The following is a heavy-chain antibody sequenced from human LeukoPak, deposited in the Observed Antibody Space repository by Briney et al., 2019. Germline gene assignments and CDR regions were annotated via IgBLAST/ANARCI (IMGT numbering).Heavy chain of an antibody. D-gene: IGHD3-10*01. CDR1: GFTFSSSA. CDR3: ARDLASFGELPYNWFDP. Sequence: GRSLRLSCAASGFTFSSSAMHRVRQAPGKGLEWVALISYDGSNKYSADSVKGRFTISRDNSKNTLYLQMNSLRAEDTAVYYCARDLASFGELPYNWFDPWGQGTLVTVSS. CDR2: ISYDGSNK. V-gene: IGHV3-30*04. J-gene: IGHJ5*02.